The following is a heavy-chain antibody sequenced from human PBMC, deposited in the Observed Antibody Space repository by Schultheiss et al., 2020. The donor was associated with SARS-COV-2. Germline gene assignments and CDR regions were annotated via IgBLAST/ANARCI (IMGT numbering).Heavy chain of an antibody. CDR2: INPIFGIT. D-gene: IGHD3-10*01. Sequence: ASVKVSCKASGYTFTSYYMHWVRQAPGQGLEWMGRINPIFGITNYAQKFQGRVTITADKSTSTAYMELSSLRSEDTAVYYCARSLAGGPDYWGQGTLVTVSS. CDR1: GYTFTSYY. CDR3: ARSLAGGPDY. J-gene: IGHJ4*02. V-gene: IGHV1-46*01.